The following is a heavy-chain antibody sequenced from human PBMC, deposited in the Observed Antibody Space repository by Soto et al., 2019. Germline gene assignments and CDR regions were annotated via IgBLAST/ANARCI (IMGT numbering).Heavy chain of an antibody. CDR3: VKNSGWFNS. Sequence: GGSLRLSCEASGFIFSTTDMSWVRQAPGKGLEWVSTIYGDGRTTYYADSVRGRFSISRDNSKNMVYLQMDSLRVDDTAIYYCVKNSGWFNSWGQGSLVTVSS. CDR2: IYGDGRTT. V-gene: IGHV3-23*01. J-gene: IGHJ5*01. CDR1: GFIFSTTD. D-gene: IGHD3-10*01.